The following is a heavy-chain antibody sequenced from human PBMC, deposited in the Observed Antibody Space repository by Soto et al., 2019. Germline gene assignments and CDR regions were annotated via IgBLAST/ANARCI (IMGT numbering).Heavy chain of an antibody. Sequence: ASVKVSCKASGYTFTSYYMHWVRQAPGQGLEWMGIFNPSGGSTNYAQKFQGRVTMTRDTSTSTVYMELSSLRSEDTAVYYCAREDPAGGRLQFAFDYWGQGTLVTVSS. V-gene: IGHV1-46*01. CDR2: FNPSGGST. CDR1: GYTFTSYY. J-gene: IGHJ4*02. CDR3: AREDPAGGRLQFAFDY. D-gene: IGHD3-16*01.